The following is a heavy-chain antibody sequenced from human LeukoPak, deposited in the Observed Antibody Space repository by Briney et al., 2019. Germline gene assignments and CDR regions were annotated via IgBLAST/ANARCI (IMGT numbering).Heavy chain of an antibody. J-gene: IGHJ5*02. CDR1: GGSISSSSYY. CDR2: IYYSGST. Sequence: PSETLSLTCTVSGGSISSSSYYWGWIRQPPGKGLEWIGSIYYSGSTYYNPSLKSRVTISVDTSKNQFSLKLSSVTAADTAVYYCARSCSGGSCYSGVDPWGQGTLVTVSS. CDR3: ARSCSGGSCYSGVDP. V-gene: IGHV4-39*01. D-gene: IGHD2-15*01.